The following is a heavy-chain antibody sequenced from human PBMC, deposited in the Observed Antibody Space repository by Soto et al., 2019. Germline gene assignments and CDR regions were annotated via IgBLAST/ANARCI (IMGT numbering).Heavy chain of an antibody. Sequence: SGPTLVNPTQTLTLTCTFSGFSLSTSGMCVSWIRQPPGKALEWLALFDWDDDKYYSTSLKTRLTISKDTSKNQVVLTMTNMDPVDTATYYCARTLRDSGPYYYYGMDVWGQGTTVTVSS. CDR3: ARTLRDSGPYYYYGMDV. V-gene: IGHV2-70*01. D-gene: IGHD6-19*01. CDR2: FDWDDDK. CDR1: GFSLSTSGMC. J-gene: IGHJ6*02.